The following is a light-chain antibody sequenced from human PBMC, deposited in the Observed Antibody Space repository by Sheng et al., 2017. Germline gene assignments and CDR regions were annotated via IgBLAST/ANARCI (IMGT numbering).Light chain of an antibody. CDR2: SAS. Sequence: DIQLTQSPSFLSASVGDRVTITCRASQGISSYLAWYQQKPGKAPKLLIYSASTLQSGVHSRFSGSGSGTEFTLTISSLQPEDFAAYYCQQLNTYPVTFGPGDRSWRSN. V-gene: IGKV1-9*01. CDR3: QQLNTYPVT. J-gene: IGKJ2*01. CDR1: QGISSY.